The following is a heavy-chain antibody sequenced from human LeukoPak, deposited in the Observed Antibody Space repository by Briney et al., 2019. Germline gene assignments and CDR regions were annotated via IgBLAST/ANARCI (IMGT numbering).Heavy chain of an antibody. D-gene: IGHD6-19*01. CDR2: INHRGGT. CDR3: AGLCRQQWLVV. V-gene: IGHV4-34*01. CDR1: GGSFSGYY. J-gene: IGHJ4*02. Sequence: PSETLSLTCAVYGGSFSGYYWSWIRQPPGKGREWIGEINHRGGTNYNPSLKSRVAIPVDQSKNQFSLNWRCVTAAETAVYYFAGLCRQQWLVVWGQGTLVTISS.